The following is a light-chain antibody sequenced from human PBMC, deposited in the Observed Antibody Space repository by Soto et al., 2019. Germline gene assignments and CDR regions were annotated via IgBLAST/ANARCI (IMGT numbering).Light chain of an antibody. J-gene: IGKJ4*01. CDR3: QHANGFLGA. V-gene: IGKV1-12*01. CDR2: AAS. Sequence: DVQMTQFPSSVSAFVGDRVTIGCRASQGISSWLGWYQQKPGKAPKLLIYAASTLQSGVPSRFSGSGSGTEFTLTISSLQPEDFATYYCQHANGFLGAFGGGTKVEIK. CDR1: QGISSW.